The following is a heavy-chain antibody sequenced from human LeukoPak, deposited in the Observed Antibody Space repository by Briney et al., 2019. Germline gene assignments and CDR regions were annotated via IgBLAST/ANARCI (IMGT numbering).Heavy chain of an antibody. D-gene: IGHD3-22*01. J-gene: IGHJ4*02. V-gene: IGHV5-51*01. CDR2: IYPGDSDT. CDR1: GYTFTSYW. CDR3: ARGRVITAVDY. Sequence: GESPKISCKASGYTFTSYWIAWVRQKPGKGLEWMGVIYPGDSDTRYSPSFQGQVTISADKSISTAYLQWSSLKASDTAMYYCARGRVITAVDYWGQGTLVTVSS.